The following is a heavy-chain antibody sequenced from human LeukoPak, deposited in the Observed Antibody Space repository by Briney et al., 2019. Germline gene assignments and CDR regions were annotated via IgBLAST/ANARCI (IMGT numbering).Heavy chain of an antibody. V-gene: IGHV1-69*05. J-gene: IGHJ5*02. CDR3: ARVVRQYYYDSSGPGDWFDP. CDR2: IIPIFGTA. CDR1: GGTFSSYA. D-gene: IGHD3-22*01. Sequence: ASVKVSCKASGGTFSSYAISWVRQAPGQGLEWMGGIIPIFGTANYAQKFQGRVTITTDESTSTAYMELSSLRSEDTAVYYCARVVRQYYYDSSGPGDWFDPWGQGTLVTVSS.